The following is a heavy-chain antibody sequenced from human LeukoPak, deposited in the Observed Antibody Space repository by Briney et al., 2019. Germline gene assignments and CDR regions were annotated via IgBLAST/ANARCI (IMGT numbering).Heavy chain of an antibody. Sequence: ASVKVSCKASGYTFTSYYMHWVRQAPGQGLEWMGIINPSGGSTSYAQKLQGRVTITRDTSTSTVYMELSSLRSEDTAVYYCARDCIAARGWYNWFDPWGQGTLVTVSS. CDR1: GYTFTSYY. CDR2: INPSGGST. D-gene: IGHD6-6*01. CDR3: ARDCIAARGWYNWFDP. V-gene: IGHV1-46*04. J-gene: IGHJ5*02.